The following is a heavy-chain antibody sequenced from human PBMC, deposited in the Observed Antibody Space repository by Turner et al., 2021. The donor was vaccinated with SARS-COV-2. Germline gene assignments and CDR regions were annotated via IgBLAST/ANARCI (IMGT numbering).Heavy chain of an antibody. CDR2: INPNRGGT. CDR1: GYTFTGYY. V-gene: IGHV1-2*02. Sequence: QVQLVQSGASVKKPGASVQVSCKASGYTFTGYYMQWVRQAPGKGLEWMRWINPNRGGTNYAQKYQGRVTKTRDTSISTAYMELSRLRSDDTAVYYCARAIGYSQFDPWGQGTLVTVSS. CDR3: ARAIGYSQFDP. D-gene: IGHD2-15*01. J-gene: IGHJ5*02.